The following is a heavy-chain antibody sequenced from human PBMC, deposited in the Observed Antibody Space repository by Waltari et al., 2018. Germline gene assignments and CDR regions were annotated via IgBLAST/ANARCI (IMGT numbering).Heavy chain of an antibody. CDR1: GLSFSDDW. V-gene: IGHV3-7*01. D-gene: IGHD3-3*01. J-gene: IGHJ4*02. CDR2: YKEDGSRT. CDR3: ASTSRDY. Sequence: EVQLVESGGGLVQPGGSLRLAGTASGLSFSDDWVIWVRQATGKGVEWVVKYKEDGSRTDNLHSVKGQLTVSRDNTNNVLYLEMKNVRVDDTGLYYCASTSRDYWGQGTQVTVSS.